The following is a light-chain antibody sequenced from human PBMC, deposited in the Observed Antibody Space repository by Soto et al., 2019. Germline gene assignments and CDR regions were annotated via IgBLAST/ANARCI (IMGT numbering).Light chain of an antibody. V-gene: IGKV2-30*01. CDR3: MQGTHWPIT. Sequence: DVVMTQSPLSLPVTLGQPASISCRSSQSLVYSDRNTYLNWFQQRPGQSPRRLIYKVSNRDSGVPDRFSGSGSCTDFTLKISRVEAEDVGVYYCMQGTHWPITFGQGTRLEIK. CDR1: QSLVYSDRNTY. CDR2: KVS. J-gene: IGKJ5*01.